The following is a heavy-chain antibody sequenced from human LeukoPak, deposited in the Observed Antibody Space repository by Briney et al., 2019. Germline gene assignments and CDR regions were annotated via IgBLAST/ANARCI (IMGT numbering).Heavy chain of an antibody. V-gene: IGHV1-69*05. CDR2: IIPIFGTA. CDR1: GGTFSSYA. CDR3: ARARQPGYRGTDAFDI. D-gene: IGHD3-16*02. Sequence: SVKVSCKASGGTFSSYAISWVRQAPGQGLEWMGGIIPIFGTANYAQKFQGRVTITTDESTSTAYMELSSLRSEDTAVYYCARARQPGYRGTDAFDIWGQGTMVTVSS. J-gene: IGHJ3*02.